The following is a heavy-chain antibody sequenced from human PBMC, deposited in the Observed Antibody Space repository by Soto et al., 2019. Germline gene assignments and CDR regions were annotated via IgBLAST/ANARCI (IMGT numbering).Heavy chain of an antibody. CDR3: AKDRGWLHPLDY. D-gene: IGHD5-12*01. J-gene: IGHJ4*02. CDR2: ISYDGSNK. V-gene: IGHV3-30*18. CDR1: GFTFDDYA. Sequence: VQLVESGGGLVQPGRSLRLSCAASGFTFDDYAMHWVRQAPGKGLEWVAVISYDGSNKYYADSVKGRFTISRDNSKNTLYLQMNSLRAEDTAVYYCAKDRGWLHPLDYWGQGTLVTVSS.